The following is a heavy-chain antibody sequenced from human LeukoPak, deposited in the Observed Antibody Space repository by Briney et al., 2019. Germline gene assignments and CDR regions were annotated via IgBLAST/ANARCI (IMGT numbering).Heavy chain of an antibody. J-gene: IGHJ5*02. D-gene: IGHD3-10*01. CDR3: ARLTLGTMVRGVTFWFDP. CDR1: GGSISSTSYY. CDR2: IYYSGST. V-gene: IGHV4-39*01. Sequence: PSETLSLTCTVSGGSISSTSYYWGWIRQPPGKGLEWIGSIYYSGSTYYNPSLKSRVTISVDTSKNQFSLKLSSVTAADTAVYYCARLTLGTMVRGVTFWFDPWGQGTLVTVSS.